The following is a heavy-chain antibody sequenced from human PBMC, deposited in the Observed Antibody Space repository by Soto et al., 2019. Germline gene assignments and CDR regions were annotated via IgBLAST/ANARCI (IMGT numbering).Heavy chain of an antibody. V-gene: IGHV3-74*01. Sequence: GPLRLSCAASVFTFSSFWMHWVRQAPGKGLVWVSRASPDGTSTSYADSVKGRFTISRDNAKNTLYMQMNSLRAEDTAVYYCTRHGSGDYFLFDPWGQGTLVTVSS. D-gene: IGHD4-17*01. J-gene: IGHJ5*02. CDR1: VFTFSSFW. CDR2: ASPDGTST. CDR3: TRHGSGDYFLFDP.